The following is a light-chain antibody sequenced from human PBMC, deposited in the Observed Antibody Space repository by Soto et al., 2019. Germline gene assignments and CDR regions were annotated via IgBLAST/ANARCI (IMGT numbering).Light chain of an antibody. CDR2: GAS. CDR1: QSINNNY. CDR3: QQYGSSPWT. J-gene: IGKJ1*01. V-gene: IGKV3-20*01. Sequence: EIVLTQSPGTLSLSPGEGATLSCRASQSINNNYLAWHQQKSGQAPRLLIYGASSRATGIPDRFSGSGSGTDFTLTISRLEPEDFAVYYCQQYGSSPWTFGQGTKVEIK.